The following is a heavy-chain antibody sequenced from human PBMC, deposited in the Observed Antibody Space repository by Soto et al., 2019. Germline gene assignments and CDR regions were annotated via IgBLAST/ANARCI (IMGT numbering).Heavy chain of an antibody. D-gene: IGHD3-22*01. J-gene: IGHJ4*02. CDR1: GFSFTRYG. Sequence: GGSLRLSCAASGFSFTRYGFHWVRQAPGKGLEWLAVIWYDGSREYYVESVKGRFTVSRDNSKTTVYLQMNSLRAEDAALYYCARDDDTSSHYGMLVWGQGSQVTVSS. CDR2: IWYDGSRE. V-gene: IGHV3-33*01. CDR3: ARDDDTSSHYGMLV.